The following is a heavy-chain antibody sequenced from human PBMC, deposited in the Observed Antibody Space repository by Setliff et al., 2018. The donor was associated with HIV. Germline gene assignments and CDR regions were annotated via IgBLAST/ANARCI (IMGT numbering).Heavy chain of an antibody. V-gene: IGHV3-23*01. D-gene: IGHD5-18*01. Sequence: GGSLRLSCAASGFTFSNDAMSWVRQAPGKGLEWVSGISDSGGSTDYADSGKGRFTIARDNSKNTLFLQRNSLRAEDTAVYFCASIELAARVPVDYWGQGTLVTVSS. CDR2: ISDSGGST. J-gene: IGHJ4*02. CDR3: ASIELAARVPVDY. CDR1: GFTFSNDA.